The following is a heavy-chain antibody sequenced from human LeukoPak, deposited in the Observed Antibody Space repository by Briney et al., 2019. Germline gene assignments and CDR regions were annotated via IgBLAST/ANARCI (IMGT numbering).Heavy chain of an antibody. D-gene: IGHD3-22*01. CDR2: INWNGGST. CDR1: GFTFDDYG. J-gene: IGHJ4*02. V-gene: IGHV3-20*04. CDR3: ARVPLTYYHDSSGYYALDY. Sequence: GGSLRLSCAASGFTFDDYGMSWVRQAPGKGLEWVSGINWNGGSTGYADSVKGRFTISRDNAKNSLYLQMNSLRAEDTALYYCARVPLTYYHDSSGYYALDYWGQGTLVTVSS.